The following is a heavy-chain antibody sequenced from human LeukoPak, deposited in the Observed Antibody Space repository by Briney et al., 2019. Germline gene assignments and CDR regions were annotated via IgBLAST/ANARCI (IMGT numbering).Heavy chain of an antibody. CDR1: GFTFSSYG. D-gene: IGHD3-10*01. V-gene: IGHV3-30*18. Sequence: PGRSLRLSCAASGFTFSSYGMHWVRQAPGKGLEWVAVISYDGSNKYYADSVKGRFTISRDKSKNTLYLQMNSLRAEDTAVYYCAKDPDYYGSGSYYRDWGQGTLVTVSS. CDR3: AKDPDYYGSGSYYRD. CDR2: ISYDGSNK. J-gene: IGHJ4*02.